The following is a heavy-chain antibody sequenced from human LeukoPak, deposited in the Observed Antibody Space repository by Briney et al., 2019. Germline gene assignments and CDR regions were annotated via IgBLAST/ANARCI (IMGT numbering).Heavy chain of an antibody. D-gene: IGHD2-21*01. CDR1: GFTFSSYG. CDR2: IRYDGSNK. J-gene: IGHJ4*02. CDR3: AKDSGDLPVMFDY. Sequence: PGGSLRLSCAASGFTFSSYGMHWVRQAPGKGLEWVAFIRYDGSNKYYADSVKGRFTISSDNSKNTLYLQMNSLRAEDTAVYYCAKDSGDLPVMFDYWGQGTLVTVSS. V-gene: IGHV3-30*02.